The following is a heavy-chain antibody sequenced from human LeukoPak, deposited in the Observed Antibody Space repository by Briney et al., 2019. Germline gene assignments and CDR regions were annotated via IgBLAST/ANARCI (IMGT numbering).Heavy chain of an antibody. D-gene: IGHD6-6*01. CDR3: AASIAARLDY. V-gene: IGHV4-34*01. CDR2: INHSGST. Sequence: SETLSLTCAVYGGPFSGYYWSWIRQPPGKGLEWIGGINHSGSTNYNPSLKSRVTISVGTSKNQFSLKLSSVTAADTAVYYCAASIAARLDYWGQGTLVTVSS. CDR1: GGPFSGYY. J-gene: IGHJ4*02.